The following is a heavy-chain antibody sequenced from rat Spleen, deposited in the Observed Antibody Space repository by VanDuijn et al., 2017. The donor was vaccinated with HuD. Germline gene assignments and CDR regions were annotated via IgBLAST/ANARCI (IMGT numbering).Heavy chain of an antibody. CDR2: VRGDGST. D-gene: IGHD1-10*01. CDR1: GLSLTSNT. J-gene: IGHJ2*01. CDR3: TENNYS. V-gene: IGHV2-1*01. Sequence: QVQLKESGPGLVQPSQTLSLTCTVSGLSLTSNTVHWVRQPPGKGLEWMGGVRGDGSTAYNSALKSRLSITRDTSKSQVFLKMNSLQTDDTATYFCTENNYSWGQGVMVTVSS.